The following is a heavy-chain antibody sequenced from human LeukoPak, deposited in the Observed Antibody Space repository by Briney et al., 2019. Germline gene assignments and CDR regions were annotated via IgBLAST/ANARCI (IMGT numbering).Heavy chain of an antibody. Sequence: PSETLPLTRTVSGGSISSYYWSWIRQPAGKGLEWIGRIYTSGSTNYNPSLKSRVTISVDTSKNQFSLKLSSVTAADTAVYYCARVGPYYDSSGYFYYFDYWGQGTLVTVSS. J-gene: IGHJ4*02. V-gene: IGHV4-4*07. CDR1: GGSISSYY. CDR2: IYTSGST. CDR3: ARVGPYYDSSGYFYYFDY. D-gene: IGHD3-22*01.